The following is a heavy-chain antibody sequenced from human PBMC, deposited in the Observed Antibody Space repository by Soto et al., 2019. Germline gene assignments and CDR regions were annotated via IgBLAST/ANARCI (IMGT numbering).Heavy chain of an antibody. CDR3: AEYGIRGNVPASEL. CDR1: CGSIVGHD. J-gene: IGHJ6*01. Sequence: LEIMSHTSTVSCGSIVGHDWSRIMQQPGKGLEWIGYIYYSGSTNYNPSLKSRVTISVDTSRNQFSLKLSSVTAADTAVFYHAEYGIRGNVPASELWGKGSPVT. V-gene: IGHV4-59*11. CDR2: IYYSGST. D-gene: IGHD1-1*01.